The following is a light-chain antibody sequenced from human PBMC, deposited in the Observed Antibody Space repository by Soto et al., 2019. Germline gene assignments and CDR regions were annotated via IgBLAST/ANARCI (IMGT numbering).Light chain of an antibody. CDR1: QTISSSS. Sequence: EIVLTQSPGTLSLSPGGRATLSCRASQTISSSSLAWYQQKPGQPPRLLIYETSSRATGIPDRFSGSGSGTDFTLTISRLEPEDFAVYYCQQSGSSPWTFGQGTKVDI. V-gene: IGKV3-20*01. CDR2: ETS. J-gene: IGKJ1*01. CDR3: QQSGSSPWT.